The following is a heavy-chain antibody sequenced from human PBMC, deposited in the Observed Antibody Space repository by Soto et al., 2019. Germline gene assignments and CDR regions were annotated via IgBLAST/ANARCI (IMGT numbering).Heavy chain of an antibody. CDR3: AREAASDPSFYHHYMDV. CDR1: GYTFSNYN. J-gene: IGHJ6*03. Sequence: ASVKVSCKASGYTFSNYNINWVRQASGQGLEWMGWMNPDSGNTGYAEKFQGRVTMTRNRSISTAYMELSGLRSEDTAVYYCAREAASDPSFYHHYMDVWGKGTTVTVSS. D-gene: IGHD6-25*01. V-gene: IGHV1-8*01. CDR2: MNPDSGNT.